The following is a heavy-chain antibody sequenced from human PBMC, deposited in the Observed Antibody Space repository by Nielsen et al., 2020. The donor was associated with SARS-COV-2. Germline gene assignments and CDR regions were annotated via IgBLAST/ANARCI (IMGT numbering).Heavy chain of an antibody. V-gene: IGHV1-69*13. Sequence: SVKVSCKASGGTFSSYAISWVRQAPGQGLEWMGGIIPIFGTANYAQKFQGRVTITADESTSTAYMELSSLRSEDTAVYYCASGYSYGRYYYYGMDVWGQGTTVTVFS. D-gene: IGHD5-18*01. J-gene: IGHJ6*02. CDR3: ASGYSYGRYYYYGMDV. CDR1: GGTFSSYA. CDR2: IIPIFGTA.